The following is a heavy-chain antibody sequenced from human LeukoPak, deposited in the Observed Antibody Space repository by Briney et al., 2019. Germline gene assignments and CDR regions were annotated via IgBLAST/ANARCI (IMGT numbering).Heavy chain of an antibody. Sequence: GGSLRLSCAASGFSFSAYAMTWVRQAPGKGLKWVSSISSGGTSMSFAQSLQGRFIISRENTWKSLSLQMNSLSPEDTAVYYCARADCRGGACSLDFWGQGTLVTVSA. CDR2: ISSGGTSM. J-gene: IGHJ4*02. D-gene: IGHD2-15*01. CDR1: GFSFSAYA. V-gene: IGHV3-21*01. CDR3: ARADCRGGACSLDF.